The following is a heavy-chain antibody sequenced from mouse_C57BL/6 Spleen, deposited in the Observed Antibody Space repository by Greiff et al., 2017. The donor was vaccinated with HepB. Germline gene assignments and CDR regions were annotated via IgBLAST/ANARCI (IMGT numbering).Heavy chain of an antibody. CDR3: ARSGDGYPYYSAMDY. D-gene: IGHD2-3*01. V-gene: IGHV1-64*01. CDR1: GYTFTSYW. J-gene: IGHJ4*01. Sequence: QVQLQQPGAELVKPGASVKLSCKASGYTFTSYWMHWVKQRPGQGLEWIGMIHPNSGSTNYNEKFKSKATLTVDKSSSTAYMQLSSLTSEDSAVYYCARSGDGYPYYSAMDYWGQGTSVTVSS. CDR2: IHPNSGST.